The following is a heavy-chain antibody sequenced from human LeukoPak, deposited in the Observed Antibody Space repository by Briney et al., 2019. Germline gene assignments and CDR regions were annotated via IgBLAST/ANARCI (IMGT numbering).Heavy chain of an antibody. CDR2: IYYSGST. CDR3: ARLPVSGYYYYYYGMDV. Sequence: PSETLSLTCTVSGGSISSYYWSWIRQPPGKGLEWIGYIYYSGSTNYNPSLKSRVTISVDTSKNQFSLKLSSVTAADTAVYYCARLPVSGYYYYYYGMDVWGQGTTVTVPS. D-gene: IGHD3-3*01. CDR1: GGSISSYY. J-gene: IGHJ6*02. V-gene: IGHV4-59*08.